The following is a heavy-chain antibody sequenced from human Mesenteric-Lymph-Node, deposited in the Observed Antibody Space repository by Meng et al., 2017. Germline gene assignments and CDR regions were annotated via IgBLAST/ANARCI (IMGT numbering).Heavy chain of an antibody. Sequence: SETLSLTCTVSGGSISSSSYYWGWIRQPPGKGLEWIGYIYYSGSTNYNPSLKSRVTISVDTSKNQFSLKLSSVTAADTAVYYCARDSSSGWYWFDPWGQGTLVTVSS. J-gene: IGHJ5*02. V-gene: IGHV4-61*01. D-gene: IGHD6-19*01. CDR2: IYYSGST. CDR3: ARDSSSGWYWFDP. CDR1: GGSISSSSYY.